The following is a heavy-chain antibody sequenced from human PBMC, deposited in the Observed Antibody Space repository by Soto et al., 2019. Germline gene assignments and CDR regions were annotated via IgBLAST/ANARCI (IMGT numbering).Heavy chain of an antibody. V-gene: IGHV3-9*01. Sequence: DVQLVESGGGLVQPGRSLRLSCAASGFTFDDYAMHWVRQAPGKGLEWVSGISWNSGSIGYADSVKGRFTISRDNAKKSLNLQMNKQRAEDTALYYCAKEREGCSGVSGHYYYYMDVAGKGTTVTVSS. CDR1: GFTFDDYA. J-gene: IGHJ6*03. D-gene: IGHD2-15*01. CDR2: ISWNSGSI. CDR3: AKEREGCSGVSGHYYYYMDV.